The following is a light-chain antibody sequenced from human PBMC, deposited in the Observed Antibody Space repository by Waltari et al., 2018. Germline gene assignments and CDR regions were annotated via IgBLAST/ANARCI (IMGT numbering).Light chain of an antibody. J-gene: IGLJ3*02. Sequence: QSVLTQPPSVSGTPGQRVTISCSGSASNIGNNLVNWYQQFPGKAPKLLIYRSDQRPSGDPDRFSGSKSGTSASLAISGLQSEDEADYYCAAWDDSLNGRWVFGGGTKVTVL. V-gene: IGLV1-44*01. CDR2: RSD. CDR1: ASNIGNNL. CDR3: AAWDDSLNGRWV.